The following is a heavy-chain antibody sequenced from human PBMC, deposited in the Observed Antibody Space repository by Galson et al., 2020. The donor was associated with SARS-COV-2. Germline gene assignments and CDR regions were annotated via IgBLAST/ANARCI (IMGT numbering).Heavy chain of an antibody. Sequence: GESLKISCAASGFTFSSYSMNWVRQAPGKGLEWVSSISSSSSYIYYADSVKGRFTISRDNAKNSLYLQMNSLRAEDTAVYYCAKGADCSSTSCYYYGMDVWGQGTTVTVSS. V-gene: IGHV3-21*01. J-gene: IGHJ6*02. CDR3: AKGADCSSTSCYYYGMDV. CDR1: GFTFSSYS. CDR2: ISSSSSYI. D-gene: IGHD2-2*01.